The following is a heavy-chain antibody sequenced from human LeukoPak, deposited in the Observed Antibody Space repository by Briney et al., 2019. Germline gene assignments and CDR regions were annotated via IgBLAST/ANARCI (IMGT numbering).Heavy chain of an antibody. CDR1: GFTFSSYS. CDR2: ISSSSSYI. V-gene: IGHV3-21*01. J-gene: IGHJ4*02. Sequence: GGPLRLSCAASGFTFSSYSMNWVRQAPGKGLEWVSSISSSSSYIYYADSVKGRFTISRDNAKNSLYLQMNSLRAEDTAVYYCARRSLGYCSSTSCRKGDYWGQGTLVTVSS. CDR3: ARRSLGYCSSTSCRKGDY. D-gene: IGHD2-2*01.